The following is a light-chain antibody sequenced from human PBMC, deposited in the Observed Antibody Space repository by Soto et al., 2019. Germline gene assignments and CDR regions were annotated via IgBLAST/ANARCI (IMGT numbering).Light chain of an antibody. CDR3: QQYNNWPQT. CDR1: QSVSNN. CDR2: GAS. Sequence: EIVLTQSPGTLVLSPGDRATLSCRASQSVSNNYLAWYQQKPGQAPRLLIYGASTRATGIPARFSGSGSGTEFTLTISSLQSEEFAVYYCQQYNNWPQTFGQGTKVDIK. V-gene: IGKV3-15*01. J-gene: IGKJ1*01.